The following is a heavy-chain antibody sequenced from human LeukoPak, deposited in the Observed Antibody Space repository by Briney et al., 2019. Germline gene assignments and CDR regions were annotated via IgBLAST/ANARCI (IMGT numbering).Heavy chain of an antibody. CDR3: AKKLGYCSDGSCYSPY. V-gene: IGHV3-23*01. CDR2: ISNIGGYT. Sequence: PGGSLRLSCAASGFTFSSSAMSWVRQAPGKGLEWVSAISNIGGYTYYADSVQGRFTISRDNSKSTLCLQMNSLRAEDTAVYYCAKKLGYCSDGSCYSPYGGQGPLVTVS. J-gene: IGHJ4*02. CDR1: GFTFSSSA. D-gene: IGHD2-15*01.